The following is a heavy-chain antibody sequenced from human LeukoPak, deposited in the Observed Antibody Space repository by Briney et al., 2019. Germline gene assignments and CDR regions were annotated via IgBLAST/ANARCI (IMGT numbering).Heavy chain of an antibody. CDR2: IGPAGDT. V-gene: IGHV3-13*01. CDR1: GFTFSSYD. J-gene: IGHJ3*02. Sequence: GGSLRLSCAASGFTFSSYDRHWVRQVTGKGLEWVSAIGPAGDTFYPDSLKGRFTISRENAKNSLYLQMSSLRAGDTALYYCARGHALSSAFDIWGRGTLVTVSS. CDR3: ARGHALSSAFDI. D-gene: IGHD6-6*01.